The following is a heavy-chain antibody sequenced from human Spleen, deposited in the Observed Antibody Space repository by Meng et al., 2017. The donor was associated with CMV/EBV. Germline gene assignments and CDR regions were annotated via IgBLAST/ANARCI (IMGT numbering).Heavy chain of an antibody. CDR3: ARDLRAARPLYYYGMDV. CDR2: ISSSSSYI. J-gene: IGHJ6*02. CDR1: GFTFDDYG. D-gene: IGHD6-6*01. Sequence: GESLKISCAASGFTFDDYGMSWVRQAPGKGLEWVSSISSSSSYIYYADSVKGRFTISRDNAKNSLYLQMNSLRAEDTAVYYCARDLRAARPLYYYGMDVWGQGTTVTVSS. V-gene: IGHV3-21*01.